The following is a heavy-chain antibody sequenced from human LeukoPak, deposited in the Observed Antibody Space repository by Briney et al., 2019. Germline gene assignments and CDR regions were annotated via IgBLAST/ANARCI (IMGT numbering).Heavy chain of an antibody. J-gene: IGHJ4*02. CDR1: GFTFSDYY. Sequence: PGGSLRLSCAASGFTFSDYYMSWIRQAPGKGLEWVSYISSSGSTIYCADSVKGRFTISRDNAKNSLYLQMNSLRAEDTAVYYCARDAYDILTGYRYFDYWGQGTLVTVSS. D-gene: IGHD3-9*01. CDR3: ARDAYDILTGYRYFDY. V-gene: IGHV3-11*01. CDR2: ISSSGSTI.